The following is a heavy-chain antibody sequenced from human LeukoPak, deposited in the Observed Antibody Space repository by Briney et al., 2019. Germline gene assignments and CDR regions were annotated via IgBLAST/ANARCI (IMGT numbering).Heavy chain of an antibody. J-gene: IGHJ4*02. V-gene: IGHV1-2*04. Sequence: GASVKVSCKASGYTFTGYYMHWVRQAPGQGLEWMGWINPNSGGTNYAQKFQGWVTMTRDTSISTAYMELSRLRSDDTAVYYCATSQLYSSSSEFDYWGQGTLVTVSS. D-gene: IGHD6-6*01. CDR2: INPNSGGT. CDR3: ATSQLYSSSSEFDY. CDR1: GYTFTGYY.